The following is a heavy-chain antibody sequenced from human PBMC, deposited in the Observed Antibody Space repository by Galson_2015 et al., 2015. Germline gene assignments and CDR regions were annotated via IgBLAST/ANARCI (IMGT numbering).Heavy chain of an antibody. J-gene: IGHJ4*02. CDR2: ISYDGSNK. CDR3: ARDYCSSTSCYSDY. Sequence: SLRLSCAASGFTFSSFAMNWVRQAPGKGLEWVAVISYDGSNKYYADSVKGRFTISRDNSKNTLYLQMNSLRAEDTAVYYCARDYCSSTSCYSDYWGQGTLVTVSS. CDR1: GFTFSSFA. D-gene: IGHD2-2*02. V-gene: IGHV3-30*03.